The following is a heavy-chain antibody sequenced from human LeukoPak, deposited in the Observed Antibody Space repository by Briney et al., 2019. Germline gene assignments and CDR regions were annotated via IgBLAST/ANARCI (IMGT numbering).Heavy chain of an antibody. CDR1: GFIFDDYG. Sequence: GGSLRLSCAASGFIFDDYGMSWVRQAPGKGLEWVAVISYDGSNKYYADSVKGRFTISRDNSKNTLYLQMNSLRAEDTAVYYCARDRVVITPLLGMDVWGQGTTVTVSS. CDR3: ARDRVVITPLLGMDV. D-gene: IGHD3-22*01. V-gene: IGHV3-30*03. CDR2: ISYDGSNK. J-gene: IGHJ6*02.